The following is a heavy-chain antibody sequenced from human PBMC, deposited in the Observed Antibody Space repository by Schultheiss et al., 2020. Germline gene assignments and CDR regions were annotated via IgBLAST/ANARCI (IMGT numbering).Heavy chain of an antibody. CDR1: GFTVSSNY. D-gene: IGHD2-21*02. CDR3: ARGVTEFDY. Sequence: GGSMRLSCAASGFTVSSNYMSWVRQAPGKGLEWVSYISSSGSTIYYADSVKGRFTISRDNAKNSLYLQMNSLRAEDTAVYYCARGVTEFDYWGQGTLVTVSS. V-gene: IGHV3-11*01. J-gene: IGHJ4*02. CDR2: ISSSGSTI.